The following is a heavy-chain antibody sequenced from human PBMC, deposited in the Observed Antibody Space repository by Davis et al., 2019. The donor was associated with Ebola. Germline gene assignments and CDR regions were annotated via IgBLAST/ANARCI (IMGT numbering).Heavy chain of an antibody. CDR3: ARDFRGDIVVVVAAADY. CDR1: GFTFSTYS. Sequence: GESLKISCAASGFTFSTYSMSWVRQAPGKGLEWVSSISSDSDYIYYADSAKGRFTISRDNAKNSLYLQMNSLRAEDTAVYYCARDFRGDIVVVVAAADYWGQGTLVTVSS. J-gene: IGHJ4*02. D-gene: IGHD2-15*01. CDR2: ISSDSDYI. V-gene: IGHV3-21*01.